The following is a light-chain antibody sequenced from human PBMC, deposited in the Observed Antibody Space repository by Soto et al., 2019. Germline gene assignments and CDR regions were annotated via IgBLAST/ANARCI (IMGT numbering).Light chain of an antibody. CDR3: QQYNRYPRT. J-gene: IGKJ1*01. CDR2: AAS. Sequence: DIQMTQSPSSLSVSVGDRVTITCRASQDIGSSLGWFQQKPGKAPKSLIYAASTLQVGVPSRFSSSGSGTDCIRTIISLQPEDFATYYCQQYNRYPRTFGQGTKVEIK. V-gene: IGKV1-16*01. CDR1: QDIGSS.